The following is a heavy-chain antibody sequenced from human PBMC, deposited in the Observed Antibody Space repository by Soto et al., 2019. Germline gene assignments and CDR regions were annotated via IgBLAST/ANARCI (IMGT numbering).Heavy chain of an antibody. CDR1: GYSFTSYW. J-gene: IGHJ4*02. D-gene: IGHD3-9*01. CDR2: IDPSDSYT. CDR3: ARRREDTLTGPFDY. V-gene: IGHV5-10-1*01. Sequence: PGESVRISCKDSGYSFTSYWIIWVRQMPGKGLEWMGRIDPSDSYTNYSPSFQGHVTISADKSISTAYLQWSSLKASDTAMYYCARRREDTLTGPFDYWGQGTMVTVSS.